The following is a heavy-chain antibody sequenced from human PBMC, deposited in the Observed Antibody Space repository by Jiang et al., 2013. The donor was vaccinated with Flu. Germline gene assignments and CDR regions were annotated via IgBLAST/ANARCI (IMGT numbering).Heavy chain of an antibody. D-gene: IGHD4-17*01. CDR3: ARARDGDFYFDY. V-gene: IGHV5-51*01. CDR2: IYAGDSNT. CDR1: RFSFSNYW. J-gene: IGHJ4*02. Sequence: GAEVKKPGESLILSCKGSRFSFSNYWISWVRQMPGKGLEWMGIIYAGDSNTKYNPSFRGQVTISVDKSISTAYLQWNSLTSSDTGIYYCARARDGDFYFDYCGQGTLVTVSS.